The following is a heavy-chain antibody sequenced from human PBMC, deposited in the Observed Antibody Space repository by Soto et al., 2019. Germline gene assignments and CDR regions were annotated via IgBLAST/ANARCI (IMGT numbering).Heavy chain of an antibody. V-gene: IGHV1-2*02. J-gene: IGHJ6*02. CDR1: GYTFTAYY. CDR3: ARTMDYYYGPGSGNGHGF. Sequence: QVQLVQSGAELKEPGDSVRVSCEASGYTFTAYYIHWVLQAPGQGLEWMGWINPRFGDTSYAQDFQGRVYMPRDTYISTVYMELSRLTSDDTAIYYCARTMDYYYGPGSGNGHGFWGQGTTVTVFS. CDR2: INPRFGDT. D-gene: IGHD3-10*01.